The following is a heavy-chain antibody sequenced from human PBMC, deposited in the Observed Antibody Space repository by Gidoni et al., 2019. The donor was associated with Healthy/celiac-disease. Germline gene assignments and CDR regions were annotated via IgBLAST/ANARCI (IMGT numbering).Heavy chain of an antibody. CDR2: ISWNSGSI. J-gene: IGHJ4*02. CDR1: GFTFDDYA. V-gene: IGHV3-9*01. Sequence: EVQLVEFGGGLVQPGRSLRLSCAASGFTFDDYAMHWVRQAPGKGLGWVSGISWNSGSIGYADSVKGRFTISRDNAKNSLYLQMNSLRAEDTALYYCAKGGYYDSSGPYYFDYWGQGTLVTVSS. D-gene: IGHD3-22*01. CDR3: AKGGYYDSSGPYYFDY.